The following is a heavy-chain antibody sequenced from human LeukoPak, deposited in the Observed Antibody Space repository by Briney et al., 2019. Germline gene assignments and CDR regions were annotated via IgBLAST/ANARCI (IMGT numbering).Heavy chain of an antibody. Sequence: GGSLRLSCAASRFTLSTYWMSWVRQAPGKGLEWVAHIKQDGSQEYYVDSVKGRFTISRDSAKNSLYLQMNGLRAEDTAVYYCARGVPYDSWSGPHYSDYWGQGTLVTVSS. CDR2: IKQDGSQE. CDR3: ARGVPYDSWSGPHYSDY. V-gene: IGHV3-7*01. D-gene: IGHD3-3*01. J-gene: IGHJ4*02. CDR1: RFTLSTYW.